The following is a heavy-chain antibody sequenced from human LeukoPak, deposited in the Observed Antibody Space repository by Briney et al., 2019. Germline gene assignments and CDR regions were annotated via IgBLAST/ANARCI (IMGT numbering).Heavy chain of an antibody. Sequence: TSETLSLTCTVSGGSISSSSYYWGWIRQPPGKGLECIGSIYYSGSTYYNPSLKSRVTISVDTSKNQFSLKLSSVTAADTAVYYCHCSSTSSDYWGQGTLVTVSS. D-gene: IGHD2-2*01. J-gene: IGHJ4*02. CDR1: GGSISSSSYY. CDR2: IYYSGST. CDR3: HCSSTSSDY. V-gene: IGHV4-39*01.